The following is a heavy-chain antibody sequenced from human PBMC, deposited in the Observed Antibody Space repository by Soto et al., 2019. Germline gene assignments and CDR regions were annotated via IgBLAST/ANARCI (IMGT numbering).Heavy chain of an antibody. J-gene: IGHJ4*02. CDR3: ASQPRNIVVPGLNDY. CDR2: IYYSGST. Sequence: QLQLQESGPGLVKPSETLSLTCTVSGGSISSSSYYWGWIRQPPGKGLEWIGSIYYSGSTYYNPSLKSRVTISVDTSKNQFSLKLSSVTAADTAVYYCASQPRNIVVPGLNDYWGQGTLVTVSS. V-gene: IGHV4-39*01. CDR1: GGSISSSSYY. D-gene: IGHD2-21*01.